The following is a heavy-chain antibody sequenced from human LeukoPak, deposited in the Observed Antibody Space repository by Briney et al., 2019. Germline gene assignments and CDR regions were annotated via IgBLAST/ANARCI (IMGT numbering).Heavy chain of an antibody. Sequence: PSQTLSLTCTVSGGSISSGDYYWSWIRQPPGKGLDWIGYIYYSGSTYYNPSLKSRVTISVDTSKNQFSLKLSSVTAADTAVYYCARERRWLQLHAFDIWGQGTMVTVSS. CDR1: GGSISSGDYY. J-gene: IGHJ3*02. CDR2: IYYSGST. V-gene: IGHV4-30-4*01. CDR3: ARERRWLQLHAFDI. D-gene: IGHD5-24*01.